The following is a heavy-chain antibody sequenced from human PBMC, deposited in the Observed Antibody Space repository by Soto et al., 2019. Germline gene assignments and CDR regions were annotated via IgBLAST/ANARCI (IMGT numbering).Heavy chain of an antibody. J-gene: IGHJ5*01. CDR3: ARQTTYSSSWFDY. CDR1: GGSMSNYY. D-gene: IGHD6-13*01. Sequence: KPSETLSLTCTVSGGSMSNYYLTWIRQPAGKGLEYIGRIYTSGSTNYNPSLKSRVTMSVDTSKNQFSLKLSSVTAADTALYYCARQTTYSSSWFDYWGQGTLVTVYS. V-gene: IGHV4-4*07. CDR2: IYTSGST.